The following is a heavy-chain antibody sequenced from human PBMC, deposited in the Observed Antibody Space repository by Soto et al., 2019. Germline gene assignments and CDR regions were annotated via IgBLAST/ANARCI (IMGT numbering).Heavy chain of an antibody. CDR1: GFTFSRYA. V-gene: IGHV3-30-3*01. CDR3: ARARSPDYIYCAVKA. CDR2: ISSDGSTE. D-gene: IGHD6-6*01. J-gene: IGHJ6*02. Sequence: QVQLVESGGGVVQPGRSLGLSCVASGFTFSRYAMHWVRQAPGRGLEWVAVISSDGSTEHADSVRGRFTISRDTSTNTLFVQMHTCGVDDTAVYVCARARSPDYIYCAVKACGQGATVIVSS.